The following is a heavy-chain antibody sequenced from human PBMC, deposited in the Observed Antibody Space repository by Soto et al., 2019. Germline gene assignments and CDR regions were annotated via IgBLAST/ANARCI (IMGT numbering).Heavy chain of an antibody. Sequence: EVQLLESGGGLVQPGGSLRLSCAASGFTFSSYSMRWVRQAPGKGLEWVSAISGSGDSTYYADSVKGRFTFSRDNSKNTLYLQMNSLRAEDTAVYYCARRGSGSNYDYWGQGTLVTVSS. CDR1: GFTFSSYS. CDR2: ISGSGDST. CDR3: ARRGSGSNYDY. V-gene: IGHV3-23*01. J-gene: IGHJ4*02. D-gene: IGHD1-26*01.